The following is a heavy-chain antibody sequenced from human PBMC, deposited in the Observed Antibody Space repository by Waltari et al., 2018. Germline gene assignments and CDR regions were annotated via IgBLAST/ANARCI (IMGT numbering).Heavy chain of an antibody. J-gene: IGHJ6*02. CDR3: AKYAYYSSSWHDYYYGMDV. CDR1: GFTFSSYA. Sequence: EVQLVESGGGLVQPGGSLRLSCAASGFTFSSYAMSWVRQAPVKGLEWVSAISGSGGSTYYADSVKGRFTISRDNSKNTLYLQMNSLRAEDTAVYYCAKYAYYSSSWHDYYYGMDVWGQGTTVTVSS. CDR2: ISGSGGST. D-gene: IGHD6-13*01. V-gene: IGHV3-23*04.